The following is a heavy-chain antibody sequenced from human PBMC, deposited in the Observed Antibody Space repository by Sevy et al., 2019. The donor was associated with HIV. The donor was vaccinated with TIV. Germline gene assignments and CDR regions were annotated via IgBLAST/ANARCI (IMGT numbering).Heavy chain of an antibody. J-gene: IGHJ4*02. CDR3: SRGLATADTPEYYFDH. Sequence: GGSLRLSCTASGFTFDDYAMSWFRQAPGKGLEWVAFIARNSYEAYGGTTEYAASVKGRFIISRDDSKSIAYLQMNSLKTEDTAVYYCSRGLATADTPEYYFDHWGQGTLVTVSS. D-gene: IGHD5-12*01. V-gene: IGHV3-49*03. CDR2: IARNSYEAYGGTT. CDR1: GFTFDDYA.